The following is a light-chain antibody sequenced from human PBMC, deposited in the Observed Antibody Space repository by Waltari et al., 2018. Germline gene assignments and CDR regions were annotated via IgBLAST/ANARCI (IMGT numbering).Light chain of an antibody. J-gene: IGKJ1*01. CDR1: QSISKY. Sequence: EIVLTQSPGTLSLSPGERATLSCRASQSISKYLAWYQQKPGQAPRLLIYHASSRAAGIPDRFSGSGSGTDFSLGISRLEPEDFAVYYCQHYESLPVTFGQGTKVEIK. CDR2: HAS. V-gene: IGKV3-20*01. CDR3: QHYESLPVT.